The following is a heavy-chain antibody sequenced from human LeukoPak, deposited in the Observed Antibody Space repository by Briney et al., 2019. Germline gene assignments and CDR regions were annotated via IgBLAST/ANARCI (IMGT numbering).Heavy chain of an antibody. V-gene: IGHV3-23*01. D-gene: IGHD3-10*01. CDR1: GFTFSSYA. CDR3: AKDLAMVRGVTHDY. CDR2: ISGSGGST. J-gene: IGHJ4*02. Sequence: PGGSLRLSCAASGFTFSSYAMSWVRQAPGKRLEWVSAISGSGGSTYYADSVKGRFTISRDNSKNTLYLQMNSLRAEDTAVYYCAKDLAMVRGVTHDYWGQGTLVTVSS.